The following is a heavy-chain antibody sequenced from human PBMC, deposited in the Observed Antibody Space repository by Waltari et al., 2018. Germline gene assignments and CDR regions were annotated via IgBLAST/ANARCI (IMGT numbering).Heavy chain of an antibody. D-gene: IGHD3-10*01. V-gene: IGHV3-21*01. CDR3: ARGRGGGPQEWFDP. Sequence: EVQLVESGGGLVKPGGSLRLSCAASGFTFSSYSMNWVGQAPGKGLEWVSSISSSSSYIYYADSVKGRFTISRDNAKNSLYLQMNSLRAEDTAVYYCARGRGGGPQEWFDPWGQGTLVTVSS. CDR1: GFTFSSYS. J-gene: IGHJ5*02. CDR2: ISSSSSYI.